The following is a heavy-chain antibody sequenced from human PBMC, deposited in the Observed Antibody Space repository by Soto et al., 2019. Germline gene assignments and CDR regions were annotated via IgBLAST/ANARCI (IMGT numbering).Heavy chain of an antibody. CDR2: IIPIFGTA. V-gene: IGHV1-69*01. CDR1: GGTFSSYA. J-gene: IGHJ5*02. CDR3: ARLAPTGYSSGWYWFDP. D-gene: IGHD6-19*01. Sequence: QVQLVQSGAEVKKPGSSVKVSCKASGGTFSSYAISWVRQAPGQGLEWMGGIIPIFGTANYAQKFQGRVTITADESTSTAYMELSSLRSEDTAVYYCARLAPTGYSSGWYWFDPWGQGTLVTVSS.